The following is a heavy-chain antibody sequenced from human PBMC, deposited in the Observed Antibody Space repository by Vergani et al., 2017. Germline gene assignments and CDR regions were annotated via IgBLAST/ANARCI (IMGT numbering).Heavy chain of an antibody. CDR3: ASPFGLGGSMAFDI. V-gene: IGHV1-46*01. D-gene: IGHD3-16*01. J-gene: IGHJ3*02. Sequence: QVQLVQSGAEVKKPGASVKVSCKASGYTFTSYYMHWVRQAPGQGLEWMGIINPSGGSTSYAQKFQGRVTITADESTSTAYMELSSLRSEDTAVYYCASPFGLGGSMAFDIWGQGTMVTVSS. CDR2: INPSGGST. CDR1: GYTFTSYY.